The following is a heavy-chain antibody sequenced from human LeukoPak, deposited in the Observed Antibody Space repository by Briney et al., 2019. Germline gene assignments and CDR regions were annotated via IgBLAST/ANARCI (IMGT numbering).Heavy chain of an antibody. CDR1: GVSICVYL. V-gene: IGHV4-4*07. CDR3: ARSPSGRGGYNWFDP. D-gene: IGHD3-16*01. CDR2: VYTSGST. J-gene: IGHJ5*02. Sequence: SETLSLTCTVPGVSICVYLWSCIRPPAGKRLEWIGRVYTSGSTKYNPPPKSRVTMSIDTPKHQFPLNLSSVTAADSAVYYCARSPSGRGGYNWFDPWGQGTLVTVSS.